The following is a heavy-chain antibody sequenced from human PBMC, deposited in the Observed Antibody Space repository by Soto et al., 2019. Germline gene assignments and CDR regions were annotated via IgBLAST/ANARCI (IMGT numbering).Heavy chain of an antibody. Sequence: ASETLSLTCAVYGGSFSGYYWSWIRQPPGKGLEWIGEINHSGSTNYNPSLKSRVTISVDTSKNQFSLKLSSVTAADTAVYYCARGSGLTGYYRNYYYGMDVWGQGTTVTV. CDR3: ARGSGLTGYYRNYYYGMDV. V-gene: IGHV4-34*01. CDR1: GGSFSGYY. CDR2: INHSGST. D-gene: IGHD3-9*01. J-gene: IGHJ6*02.